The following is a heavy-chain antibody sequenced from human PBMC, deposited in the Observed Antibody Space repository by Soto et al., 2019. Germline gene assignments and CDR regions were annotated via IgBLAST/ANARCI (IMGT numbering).Heavy chain of an antibody. D-gene: IGHD3-10*01. Sequence: PGGSLRLSCAASGFTFSNAWMNWVRQAPGKGLEWVGRIKSKTDGGTTDYAAPVKGRFTISRDDSKNTLYLQMNSLKTEDTAVYYCTTEAITMVRGAYFGMDVWGQGTTVTVSS. J-gene: IGHJ6*02. CDR2: IKSKTDGGTT. CDR3: TTEAITMVRGAYFGMDV. CDR1: GFTFSNAW. V-gene: IGHV3-15*07.